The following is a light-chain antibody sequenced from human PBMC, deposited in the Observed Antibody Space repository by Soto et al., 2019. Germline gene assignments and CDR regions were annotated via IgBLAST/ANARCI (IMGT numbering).Light chain of an antibody. Sequence: QSALTQPPSASGSPGQSVTISCTGTSSDVGGYNYVSWYQQRPGKAPKLMIYEVSKRPSGVPDRFSGSKSGNTASLTVSGLQAEDEADYYCSSYAGSNNVAFGRGTKLTVL. CDR1: SSDVGGYNY. CDR3: SSYAGSNNVA. V-gene: IGLV2-8*01. J-gene: IGLJ2*01. CDR2: EVS.